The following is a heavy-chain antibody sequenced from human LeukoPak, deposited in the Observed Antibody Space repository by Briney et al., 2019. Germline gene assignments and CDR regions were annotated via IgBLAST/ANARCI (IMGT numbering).Heavy chain of an antibody. CDR3: ARAGYSYGFYFDY. Sequence: SETLSLTCAVYGGSFSGYYWSWIRQPPGKGLEWIGEINHSGSTNYNPSLKSRVTISVDTSKNQFSLKLSSVTAADTAVYYCARAGYSYGFYFDYWGQGTLVTVSS. CDR2: INHSGST. D-gene: IGHD5-18*01. V-gene: IGHV4-34*01. J-gene: IGHJ4*02. CDR1: GGSFSGYY.